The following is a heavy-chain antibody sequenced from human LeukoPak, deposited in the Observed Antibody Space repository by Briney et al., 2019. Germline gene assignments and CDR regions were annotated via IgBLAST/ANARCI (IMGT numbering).Heavy chain of an antibody. D-gene: IGHD1-26*01. Sequence: GGSLRLSCSASGFTFSSYVMHWVRQAPGKGLEYVSGINSNGGNTYYADSVKDRFTIYRDNSKNTLYLQMSSLRIGDTAVYYCVKDSPWEPAFFDYWGQGTLVAVSS. CDR3: VKDSPWEPAFFDY. CDR1: GFTFSSYV. V-gene: IGHV3-64D*06. CDR2: INSNGGNT. J-gene: IGHJ4*02.